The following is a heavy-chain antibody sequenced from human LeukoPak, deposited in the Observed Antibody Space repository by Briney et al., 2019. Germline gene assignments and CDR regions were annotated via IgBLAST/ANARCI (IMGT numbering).Heavy chain of an antibody. J-gene: IGHJ4*02. D-gene: IGHD6-13*01. V-gene: IGHV1-2*02. CDR2: INPNSGGT. CDR1: GYTFTGYY. Sequence: ASVKVSCKASGYTFTGYYMHWVRQAPGQGLEWMGWINPNSGGTNYAQKFQGRVTMTRDTSISTAYMELSRLRSDDTAVYYCARDFLLTAAVGRHWGQGTLVTVSS. CDR3: ARDFLLTAAVGRH.